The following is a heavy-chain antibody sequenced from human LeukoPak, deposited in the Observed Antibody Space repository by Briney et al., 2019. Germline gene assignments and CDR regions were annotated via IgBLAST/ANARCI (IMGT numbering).Heavy chain of an antibody. Sequence: ASVTVSCKASGYTFTGYYMHWVRQAPGQGLEWMGWINPNSGGTNYAQKFQGRVTMTRDTSISTAYMELSRLRSDDTAVYYCASGIAAAGTIGNWFDPWGQGTLVTVSS. CDR1: GYTFTGYY. D-gene: IGHD6-13*01. CDR3: ASGIAAAGTIGNWFDP. V-gene: IGHV1-2*02. J-gene: IGHJ5*02. CDR2: INPNSGGT.